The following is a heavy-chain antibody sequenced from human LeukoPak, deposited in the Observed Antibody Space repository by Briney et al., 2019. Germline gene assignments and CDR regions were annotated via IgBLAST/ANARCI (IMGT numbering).Heavy chain of an antibody. CDR2: ISWNSGRI. V-gene: IGHV3-9*03. J-gene: IGHJ3*02. CDR3: ARGFGMRVADTFDI. D-gene: IGHD1-14*01. CDR1: GFILGDCA. Sequence: GGSLRLSCAASGFILGDCAMHWVRQAPGKGLEWVAGISWNSGRIAYAESVKGRFTVSRDNAKNSLYLEMNSLRAEDMALYYCARGFGMRVADTFDIWGQGTMVTVSS.